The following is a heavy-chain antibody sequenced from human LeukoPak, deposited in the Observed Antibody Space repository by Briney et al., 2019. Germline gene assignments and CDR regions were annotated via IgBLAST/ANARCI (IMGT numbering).Heavy chain of an antibody. CDR3: ARVLLGDAFDI. CDR1: GGSISSYY. Sequence: SETPSLTCTVSGGSISSYYWSWIRQPPGKGLEWIGYIYYSGSTNYNPSLKSRVTISVDTSKNQFSLKLSSVTAADTAVYYCARVLLGDAFDIWGQGTMVTVSS. J-gene: IGHJ3*02. CDR2: IYYSGST. D-gene: IGHD1/OR15-1a*01. V-gene: IGHV4-59*01.